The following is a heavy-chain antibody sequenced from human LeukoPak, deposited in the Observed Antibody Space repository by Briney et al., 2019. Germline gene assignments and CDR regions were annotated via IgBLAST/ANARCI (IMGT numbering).Heavy chain of an antibody. D-gene: IGHD3-22*01. CDR3: AGRGNYYDSSGYYYYMDV. CDR2: VNSEGSST. CDR1: GFTFSSYW. J-gene: IGHJ6*03. Sequence: QPGGSLRLFCAASGFTFSSYWMHWVRQAPGKGLVWVSRVNSEGSSTSYADSVKGRFTISRDNAKNTLYLQMNSLRAEDTAVYYCAGRGNYYDSSGYYYYMDVWGKGTTVTVSS. V-gene: IGHV3-74*01.